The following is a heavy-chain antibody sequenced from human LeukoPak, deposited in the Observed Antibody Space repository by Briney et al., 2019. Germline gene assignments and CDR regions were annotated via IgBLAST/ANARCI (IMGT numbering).Heavy chain of an antibody. CDR2: ISSSSSTI. CDR3: ARVVYSSSWYYFDY. J-gene: IGHJ4*02. Sequence: PGGSLRLSCAASGFTFSSYSMNWVRQAPGKGLEWVSYISSSSSTIYYADSVKGRFTISRDNAKNSLYLQMNSLRAEDTAVYYCARVVYSSSWYYFDYWGQGTLVTVSS. CDR1: GFTFSSYS. D-gene: IGHD6-13*01. V-gene: IGHV3-48*01.